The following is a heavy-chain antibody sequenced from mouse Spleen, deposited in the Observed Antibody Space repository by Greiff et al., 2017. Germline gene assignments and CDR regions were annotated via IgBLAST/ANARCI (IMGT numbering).Heavy chain of an antibody. D-gene: IGHD3-1*01. CDR1: GFTFSSYA. Sequence: EVKLMESGGGLVKPGGSLKLSCAASGFTFSSYAMSWVRQTPEKRLEWVATISSGGSYTYYPDSVKGRFTISRDNAKNTLYLQMSSLRSEDTAMYYCARQGGTGAYWGQGTLVTVSA. CDR3: ARQGGTGAY. V-gene: IGHV5-9-3*01. J-gene: IGHJ3*01. CDR2: ISSGGSYT.